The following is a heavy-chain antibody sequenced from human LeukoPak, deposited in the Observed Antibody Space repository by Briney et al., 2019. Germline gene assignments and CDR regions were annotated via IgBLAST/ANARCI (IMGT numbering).Heavy chain of an antibody. V-gene: IGHV4-39*07. CDR3: ARDEIGVGATNWFDP. CDR2: IYYSGST. D-gene: IGHD1-26*01. Sequence: IPSETLSLTCTVSGGSISSSSYYWGWIRQPPGKGLEWIGSIYYSGSTNYNPSLKSRVTISVDTSKNQFSLKLSSVTAADTAVYYCARDEIGVGATNWFDPWGQGTLVTVSS. CDR1: GGSISSSSYY. J-gene: IGHJ5*02.